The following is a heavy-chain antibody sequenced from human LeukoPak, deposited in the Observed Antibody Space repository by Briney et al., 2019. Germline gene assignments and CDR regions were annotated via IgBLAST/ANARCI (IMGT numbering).Heavy chain of an antibody. CDR1: GGSIRSSSFY. Sequence: PSETLSLTCTVSGGSIRSSSFYWGWIRQPPGKGLEWIGSVYYSGTTYYNPSLKSRVTISVDTSKNQFSLELSSVTAADTAVYYCARGDSSSWYSWFDPWGQGTLVTVSS. CDR3: ARGDSSSWYSWFDP. V-gene: IGHV4-39*01. D-gene: IGHD6-13*01. J-gene: IGHJ5*02. CDR2: VYYSGTT.